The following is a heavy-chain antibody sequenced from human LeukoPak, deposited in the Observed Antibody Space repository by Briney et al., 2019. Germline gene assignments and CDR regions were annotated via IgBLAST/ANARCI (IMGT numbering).Heavy chain of an antibody. Sequence: GGSLRLSCAASGFTFSSYSMNWVRQAPRKGLEWVSYISSSSSTIYYADSVKGRFTISRDNAKNSLYLQMNSLRDEDTAVYYCAIGYSYGHLDYWGQGTLVTVSS. J-gene: IGHJ4*02. CDR1: GFTFSSYS. V-gene: IGHV3-48*02. CDR3: AIGYSYGHLDY. D-gene: IGHD5-18*01. CDR2: ISSSSSTI.